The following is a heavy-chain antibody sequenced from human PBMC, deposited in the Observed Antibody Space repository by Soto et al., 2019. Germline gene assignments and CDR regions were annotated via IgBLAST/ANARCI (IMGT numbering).Heavy chain of an antibody. Sequence: SVKVSCKASGGTFSSYAISWVRQAPGQGLEWMGGIIPIFGTANYAQKFQGRVTITADESTSTAYMELSSLRSEHTAVYYCARGSEMATKNFDYWGQGTLVTVSS. CDR1: GGTFSSYA. CDR2: IIPIFGTA. V-gene: IGHV1-69*13. J-gene: IGHJ4*02. CDR3: ARGSEMATKNFDY. D-gene: IGHD5-12*01.